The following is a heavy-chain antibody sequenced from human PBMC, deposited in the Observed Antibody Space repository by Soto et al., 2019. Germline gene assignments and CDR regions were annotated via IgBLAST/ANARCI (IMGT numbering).Heavy chain of an antibody. CDR2: ISAYNGNT. D-gene: IGHD6-25*01. Sequence: QFQMVQSGPEVKKPGASVKVSCQASGYIFTNYDITWVRQAPGQGLEWVGWISAYNGNTHFAQKLQDRVTLTTDTSTSTAYMELSSLGSDDTAVYYCARGADGDYWGQGTLVTVSS. V-gene: IGHV1-18*01. CDR3: ARGADGDY. CDR1: GYIFTNYD. J-gene: IGHJ4*02.